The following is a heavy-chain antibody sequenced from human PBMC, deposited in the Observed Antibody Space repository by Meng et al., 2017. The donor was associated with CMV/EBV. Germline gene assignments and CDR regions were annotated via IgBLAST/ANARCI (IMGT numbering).Heavy chain of an antibody. Sequence: GSLRLSCAVFGGSFSGYYWSWIRQPPGKGLEWIGEINHSGSTNHNLSLKSRVTISVDMSKNQFSLKLSSVTAADTAVYYCARGPSSGWYWGWGQGTLVTVLL. D-gene: IGHD6-19*01. CDR3: ARGPSSGWYWG. J-gene: IGHJ4*02. CDR1: GGSFSGYY. V-gene: IGHV4-34*01. CDR2: INHSGST.